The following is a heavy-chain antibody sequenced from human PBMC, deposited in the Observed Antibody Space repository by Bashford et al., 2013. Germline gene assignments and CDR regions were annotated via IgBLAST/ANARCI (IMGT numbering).Heavy chain of an antibody. J-gene: IGHJ3*02. CDR3: ASGVWGSADAFDI. CDR1: GYTFTSYY. CDR2: XPYGGSX. D-gene: IGHD3-16*01. V-gene: IGHV1-46*04. Sequence: ASVKVSCKASGYTFTSYYMHWVRQALDKGLSGWDNXPYGGSXSYAQKLKGRVTMTRDTSTSTVYMELSSLRSEDTAVYYCASGVWGSADAFDIWGQGTMVTVSS.